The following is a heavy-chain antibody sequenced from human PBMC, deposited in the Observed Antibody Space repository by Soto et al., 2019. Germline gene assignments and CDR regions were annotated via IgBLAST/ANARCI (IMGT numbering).Heavy chain of an antibody. CDR2: IIPIFGTA. J-gene: IGHJ6*02. D-gene: IGHD3-16*02. V-gene: IGHV1-69*01. Sequence: QVQLVQSGAEVKKPGSSVKVSCKASGGTFSSYAISWVRQAPGQGLEWMGGIIPIFGTANYAQKFQGRVTITADESTSTAYMEPSSLRSEDTAVYYCARGRLRLGELSLDLSGHYGMDVWGQGTTVTVSS. CDR1: GGTFSSYA. CDR3: ARGRLRLGELSLDLSGHYGMDV.